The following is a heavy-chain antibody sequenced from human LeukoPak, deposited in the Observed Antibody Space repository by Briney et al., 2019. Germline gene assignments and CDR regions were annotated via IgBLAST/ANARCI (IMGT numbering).Heavy chain of an antibody. CDR3: AREAYYDSSGYPSI. V-gene: IGHV4-30-4*01. CDR2: IYYSGST. J-gene: IGHJ4*02. D-gene: IGHD3-22*01. CDR1: DGSISSGDYY. Sequence: SETLSLTCTVSDGSISSGDYYWSWIRQPPGKGLEWIGYIYYSGSTYYNPSLKSRVTISVDTSKNQFSLKLSSVTAADTAVYYCAREAYYDSSGYPSIWGQGTLVTVSS.